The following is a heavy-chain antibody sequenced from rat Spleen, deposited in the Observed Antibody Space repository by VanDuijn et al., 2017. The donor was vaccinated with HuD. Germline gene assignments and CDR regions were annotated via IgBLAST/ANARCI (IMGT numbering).Heavy chain of an antibody. CDR1: GFTFSDYY. V-gene: IGHV5-29*01. D-gene: IGHD1-6*01. Sequence: EVQLVESDGGLVQPGRSLKLSCAASGFTFSDYYMAWVRQAPTKGLEWVATISYDGSSTYYRDSVKGRFTISRDNAKSTLYLQMDSLRSEDTATYYCARRGVYYPWGYWYFDFWGPGTMVTVSS. CDR2: ISYDGSST. CDR3: ARRGVYYPWGYWYFDF. J-gene: IGHJ1*01.